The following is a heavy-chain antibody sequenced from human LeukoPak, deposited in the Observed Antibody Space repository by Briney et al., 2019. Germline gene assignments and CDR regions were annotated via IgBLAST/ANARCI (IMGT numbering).Heavy chain of an antibody. CDR1: GFTFSSYS. V-gene: IGHV3-48*01. CDR2: ISSSSSTI. D-gene: IGHD3-9*01. CDR3: ARALRYFDWLSTSPEYNWFDP. J-gene: IGHJ5*02. Sequence: GGSLRLSCAASGFTFSSYSMNWVRQAPGKGLEWVSYISSSSSTIYYADSVKGRFTISRDNAKNSLYLQMNSLRAEDTAVYYCARALRYFDWLSTSPEYNWFDPWGQRTLVTVSS.